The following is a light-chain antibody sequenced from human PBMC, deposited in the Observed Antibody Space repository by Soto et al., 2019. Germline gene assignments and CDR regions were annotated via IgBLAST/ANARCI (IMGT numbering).Light chain of an antibody. Sequence: DIVMTQSPLSLPVSPGEPASISCRSSQSLLHRNGYNYLVWYLQKPGQSPRLLIYLGSNRASGVPDRFSGSGSGTDFTLRISRVEAEDFGVYYCMQSLQTPWTFGLGTRVDI. CDR3: MQSLQTPWT. J-gene: IGKJ1*01. CDR2: LGS. V-gene: IGKV2-28*01. CDR1: QSLLHRNGYNY.